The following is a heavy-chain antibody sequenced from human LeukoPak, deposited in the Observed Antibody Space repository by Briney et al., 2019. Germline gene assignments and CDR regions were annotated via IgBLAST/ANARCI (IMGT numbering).Heavy chain of an antibody. CDR1: GGSFSGYY. D-gene: IGHD3-10*01. CDR3: ARDGVYGSGISWFDP. CDR2: INHSGST. Sequence: SETLSLTCAVYGGSFSGYYWSWIRQPPGKGLEWIGEINHSGSTNYNPSLKSRVTISVDTSKNQFSPKLSSVTAADTAVYYCARDGVYGSGISWFDPWGQGTLVTVSS. V-gene: IGHV4-34*01. J-gene: IGHJ5*02.